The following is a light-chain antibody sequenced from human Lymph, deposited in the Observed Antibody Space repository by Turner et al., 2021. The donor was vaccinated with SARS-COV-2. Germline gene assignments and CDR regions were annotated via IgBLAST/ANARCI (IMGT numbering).Light chain of an antibody. J-gene: IGLJ1*01. CDR3: AAWDDSLNGYV. CDR2: SNH. CDR1: SSNIGSST. Sequence: QSVQTPQPSASGTPGQRVTISCSGSSSNIGSSTVNWYQQLPGTAPKLLIYSNHQRPSGVPDRFSGSKSGTSASLAISALQSEDEADYYCAAWDDSLNGYVFGTGTKVTVL. V-gene: IGLV1-44*01.